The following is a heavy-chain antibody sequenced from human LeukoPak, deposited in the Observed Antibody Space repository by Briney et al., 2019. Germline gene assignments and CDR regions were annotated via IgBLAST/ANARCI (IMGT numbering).Heavy chain of an antibody. J-gene: IGHJ5*02. CDR2: INYSGST. CDR1: GGSISSSTYY. Sequence: SGTLSLTCAVSGGSISSSTYYWGWIRQPPGKGLEWIGHINYSGSTYYNPSLKSRVTISLDTSKNQFSLKLSSVTVADTAVYYCARDPRDPIDKWFDPWGQGTLVTVSS. V-gene: IGHV4-39*07. CDR3: ARDPRDPIDKWFDP.